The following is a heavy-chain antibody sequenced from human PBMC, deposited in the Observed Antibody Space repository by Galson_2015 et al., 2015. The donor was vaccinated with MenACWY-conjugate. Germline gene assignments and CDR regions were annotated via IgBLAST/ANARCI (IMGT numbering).Heavy chain of an antibody. D-gene: IGHD3-16*01. V-gene: IGHV3-30*14. Sequence: SLRLSCAASGFTFSSHAMHWVRQTPGKGLEWVALISYDGSDQYYADSVKGRFTISRDKSKNTLSLQMNSLGTDDTAVYYCARGIWGSYANAFDVWGQGTMVTVFS. CDR3: ARGIWGSYANAFDV. J-gene: IGHJ3*01. CDR2: ISYDGSDQ. CDR1: GFTFSSHA.